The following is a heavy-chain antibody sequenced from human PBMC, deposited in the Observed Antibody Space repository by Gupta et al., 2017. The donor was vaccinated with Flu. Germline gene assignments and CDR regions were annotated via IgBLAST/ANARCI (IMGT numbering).Heavy chain of an antibody. J-gene: IGHJ4*02. V-gene: IGHV3-23*01. Sequence: EVQLLESGGGLVQPGGCLRLSCAASGFTFRRYAMSWVRQAPGKGLEWVSAISGSGGSTYYADSVKGRFTISRDNSKNTLYLQMNSLRAEDTAVYYCAKEGDVVVITEIDYWGQGTLVTVSS. CDR2: ISGSGGST. CDR1: GFTFRRYA. CDR3: AKEGDVVVITEIDY. D-gene: IGHD3-22*01.